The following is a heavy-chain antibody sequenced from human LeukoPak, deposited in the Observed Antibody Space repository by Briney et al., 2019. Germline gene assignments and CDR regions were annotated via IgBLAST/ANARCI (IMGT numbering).Heavy chain of an antibody. D-gene: IGHD6-19*01. CDR1: GGSISSSSYY. Sequence: SETLSLTYTVSGGSISSSSYYWGWIRQPPGKGLEWIGSIYYSGSTYYNPSLKSRVTISVDTSKNQFSLKLSSVTAADTAVYYCARLAVADPSYYFDYWGQGTLVTVSS. J-gene: IGHJ4*02. CDR3: ARLAVADPSYYFDY. V-gene: IGHV4-39*07. CDR2: IYYSGST.